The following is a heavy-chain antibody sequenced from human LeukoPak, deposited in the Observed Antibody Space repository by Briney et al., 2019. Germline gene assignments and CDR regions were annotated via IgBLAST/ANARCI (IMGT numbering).Heavy chain of an antibody. J-gene: IGHJ2*01. CDR1: GYSISSGYY. CDR3: ARQGSGWYFDL. V-gene: IGHV4-38-2*01. CDR2: IYHSGST. Sequence: SETLSLTCAVSGYSISSGYYWGWIRQPPGKGLEWIGSIYHSGSTYYNPSLKSRVTISVDTSKNQFSLKLISVTAADTAVYYCARQGSGWYFDLWGRGTLVTVSS.